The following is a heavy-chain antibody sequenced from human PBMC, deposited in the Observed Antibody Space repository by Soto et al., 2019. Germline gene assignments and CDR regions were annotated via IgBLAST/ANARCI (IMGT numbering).Heavy chain of an antibody. V-gene: IGHV3-74*01. CDR1: GFTFGNYW. CDR3: ARESEDLTSNFDY. Sequence: GGSLRLSCAASGFTFGNYWMHWVRQAPGKGLEWVSRMNSDGSTTNYADSVKGRFTVSRDNARNTLHLQMNSLRAEDTAVYYCARESEDLTSNFDYWGQGTLVTVSS. J-gene: IGHJ4*02. CDR2: MNSDGSTT.